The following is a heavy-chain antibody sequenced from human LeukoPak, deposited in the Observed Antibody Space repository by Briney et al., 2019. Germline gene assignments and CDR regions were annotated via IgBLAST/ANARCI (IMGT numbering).Heavy chain of an antibody. CDR2: ISSSSSYT. Sequence: GGSLRLSCAASGFTFSDNYMSWIRQAPGKGLEWVSYISSSSSYTNYADSVKGRFTISRDNAKNSLYLQMNSLRAEDTAVYYCARRSPNYYFDYWGQGTPVTVSS. CDR1: GFTFSDNY. CDR3: ARRSPNYYFDY. V-gene: IGHV3-11*06. J-gene: IGHJ4*02.